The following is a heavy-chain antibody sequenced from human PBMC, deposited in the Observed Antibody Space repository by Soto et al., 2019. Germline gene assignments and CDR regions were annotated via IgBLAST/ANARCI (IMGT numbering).Heavy chain of an antibody. CDR3: ARGRIVGATRVFDY. J-gene: IGHJ4*02. CDR1: GGSISSYY. V-gene: IGHV4-4*07. Sequence: QVQLQESGPGLVKPSETLSLTCTVSGGSISSYYWSWIRQPAGKGLEWIGRIYTSGSTNYNPSLKSRVTMSVDTSKNQFSPKLSSVTAADTAVYYCARGRIVGATRVFDYWGQGTLVTVSS. CDR2: IYTSGST. D-gene: IGHD1-26*01.